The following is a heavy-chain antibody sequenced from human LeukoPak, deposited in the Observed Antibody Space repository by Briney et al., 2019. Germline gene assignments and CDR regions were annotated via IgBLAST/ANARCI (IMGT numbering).Heavy chain of an antibody. V-gene: IGHV3-7*01. D-gene: IGHD3-10*01. CDR2: IKEDGSEE. J-gene: IGHJ4*02. CDR1: GFIFSSYG. Sequence: QSGGSLRLSCAASGFIFSSYGMHWVRQAPGKGLEWVANIKEDGSEEYYVDSVKGRFTITRDNAKNSLYLQINSLRVEDTAVYYCARGGYGSGSYDPPGKYWGQGTLVTVSS. CDR3: ARGGYGSGSYDPPGKY.